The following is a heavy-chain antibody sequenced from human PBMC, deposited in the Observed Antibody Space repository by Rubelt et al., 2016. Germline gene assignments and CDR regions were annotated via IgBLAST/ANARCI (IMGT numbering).Heavy chain of an antibody. Sequence: SYDGSNKYYADSVKGRFTISRDNSKNTLYLQMNSLRAEDTAVYYCARMTGDWYFDLWGRGTLVTVSS. V-gene: IGHV3-30*01. J-gene: IGHJ2*01. CDR2: SYDGSNK. CDR3: ARMTGDWYFDL.